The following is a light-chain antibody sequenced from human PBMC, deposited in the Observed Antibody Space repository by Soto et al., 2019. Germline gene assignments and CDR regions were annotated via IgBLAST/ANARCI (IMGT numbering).Light chain of an antibody. J-gene: IGLJ1*01. V-gene: IGLV2-14*01. CDR1: SSDVGTYDD. CDR3: SSYTCGTTHG. Sequence: QSALTQPASVSASPGQSITISCTGTSSDVGTYDDVSWYRQHPGKAPRLLIYEVTNRPSGVSNRFSRSKSGDTASLTTSGLQAENEGDYFCSSYTCGTTHGFGSGTKVTVL. CDR2: EVT.